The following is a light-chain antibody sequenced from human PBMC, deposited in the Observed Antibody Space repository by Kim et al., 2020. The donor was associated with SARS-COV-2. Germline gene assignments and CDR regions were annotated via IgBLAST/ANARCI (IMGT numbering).Light chain of an antibody. CDR2: EVS. V-gene: IGLV2-23*02. CDR3: CSYAGSTTFA. CDR1: SSDVGNYNL. Sequence: QSALTQPASVSGSPGQSITISCTGTSSDVGNYNLVSWYQQHPGKAPKLIIYEVSERPSGVSNRFSGSKSGNTASLTISGLQPDDEADYYCCSYAGSTTFAFGGGTQLTVL. J-gene: IGLJ3*02.